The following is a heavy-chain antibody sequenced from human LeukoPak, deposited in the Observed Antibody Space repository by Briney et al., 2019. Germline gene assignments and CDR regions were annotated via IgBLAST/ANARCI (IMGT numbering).Heavy chain of an antibody. CDR1: GFTFNTYE. CDR2: ISANGDTI. Sequence: PGGSLRLSCAASGFTFNTYEMNWVRQAPGKGLEWISYISANGDTIYYADSVRGRFTISRDNAKNSLSLLMNSLRVEDTALYYCVSAYGGLLGYWGQGSLVTVSS. V-gene: IGHV3-48*03. D-gene: IGHD3-16*01. J-gene: IGHJ4*02. CDR3: VSAYGGLLGY.